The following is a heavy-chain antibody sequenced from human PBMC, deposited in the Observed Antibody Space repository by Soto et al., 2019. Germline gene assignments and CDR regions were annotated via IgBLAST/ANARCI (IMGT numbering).Heavy chain of an antibody. J-gene: IGHJ6*02. CDR3: ARELVGGELDYYGMDV. CDR1: GGSVSSGSYY. V-gene: IGHV4-61*01. D-gene: IGHD3-10*01. CDR2: IYYSGST. Sequence: SETLSLTCTVSGGSVSSGSYYWSWIRQPPGKGLEWIGYIYYSGSTNYDPSLKSRVTISVDTSKNQFSLKLSSVTAADTAVYYCARELVGGELDYYGMDVWGQGTTVTVSS.